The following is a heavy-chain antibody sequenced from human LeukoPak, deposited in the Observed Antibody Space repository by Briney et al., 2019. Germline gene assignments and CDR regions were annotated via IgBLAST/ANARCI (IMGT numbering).Heavy chain of an antibody. V-gene: IGHV4-30-4*07. J-gene: IGHJ6*03. CDR1: GGSISSGTYS. Sequence: SETLSLICAVSGGSISSGTYSWTWMRQPPGKGLEWIGYIYNSGSTFNNPSLNSRVTISVDTSKNQFSLKVISVTAADTAVYYCARFLAGTRHFHFYYYMDVWGKGTTVTISS. CDR3: ARFLAGTRHFHFYYYMDV. CDR2: IYNSGST. D-gene: IGHD3-9*01.